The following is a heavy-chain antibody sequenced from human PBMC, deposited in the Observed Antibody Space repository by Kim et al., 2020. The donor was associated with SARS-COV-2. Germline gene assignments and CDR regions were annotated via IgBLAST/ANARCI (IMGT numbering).Heavy chain of an antibody. CDR2: KYYSGTS. CDR1: GDSIYRSSFF. V-gene: IGHV4-39*01. J-gene: IGHJ4*02. Sequence: SETLSLTCTVSGDSIYRSSFFWGWIRQPPGKGPEWIGNKYYSGTSDYNPSLKSRITMSVDTSNNQFFLSLTSVTAADTAVYYCARLRGGYYGGYIDYWGPGALVTVSS. CDR3: ARLRGGYYGGYIDY. D-gene: IGHD3-22*01.